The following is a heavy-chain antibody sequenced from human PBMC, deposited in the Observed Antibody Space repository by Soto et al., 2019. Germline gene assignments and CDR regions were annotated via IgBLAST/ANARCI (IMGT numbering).Heavy chain of an antibody. CDR3: ARDPAMVQYYYYGMDV. J-gene: IGHJ6*02. V-gene: IGHV3-21*01. D-gene: IGHD5-18*01. CDR1: GFTFSSYS. Sequence: GESLKISCAASGFTFSSYSMNWVRQAPGKGLEWVSSISSSSSYIYYADSVKGRFTISRDNAKNSLYLQMNSLRAEDTAVYYCARDPAMVQYYYYGMDVWGQGTTVTVSS. CDR2: ISSSSSYI.